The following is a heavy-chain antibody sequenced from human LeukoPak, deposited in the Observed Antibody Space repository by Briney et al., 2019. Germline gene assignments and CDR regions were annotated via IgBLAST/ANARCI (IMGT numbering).Heavy chain of an antibody. CDR1: GFTFDDYG. CDR3: AREAYNRNYRYYYYMDV. D-gene: IGHD1-1*01. CDR2: INWNGGNT. Sequence: PGGSLRLSCAASGFTFDDYGMSWVRQAPGKGLEWVAGINWNGGNTGYADSVKGRFTISKDNAKNSLYLQMNSLRAEDTALYYCAREAYNRNYRYYYYMDVWGKGTTVTVSS. J-gene: IGHJ6*03. V-gene: IGHV3-20*04.